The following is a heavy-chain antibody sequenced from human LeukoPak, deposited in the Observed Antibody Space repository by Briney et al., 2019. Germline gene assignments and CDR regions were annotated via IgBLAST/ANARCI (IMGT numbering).Heavy chain of an antibody. CDR2: IIPIFGTA. J-gene: IGHJ4*02. D-gene: IGHD1-26*01. CDR1: GGTFSSYA. V-gene: IGHV1-69*05. CDR3: ARAQLGLDY. Sequence: SVKVSCKASGGTFSSYAISWVRQAPGQGLEWMGGIIPIFGTANYAQKFQGRVTMTRDTSISTAYMELSRLRSDDTAVYYCARAQLGLDYWGQGTLVTVSS.